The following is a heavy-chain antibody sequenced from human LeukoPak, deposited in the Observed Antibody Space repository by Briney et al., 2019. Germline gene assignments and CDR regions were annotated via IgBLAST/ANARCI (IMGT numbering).Heavy chain of an antibody. Sequence: ASVKVSCKASGYTFTSYDINWVRQATGQGLEWMGWMNPNSGNTGYAQKFQGRVTMTRNTSISTAYMELSSLRSEDTAVYYCATPTQLYYYYSMDVWGQGTTVTVSS. V-gene: IGHV1-8*01. D-gene: IGHD1-1*01. CDR3: ATPTQLYYYYSMDV. CDR1: GYTFTSYD. CDR2: MNPNSGNT. J-gene: IGHJ6*02.